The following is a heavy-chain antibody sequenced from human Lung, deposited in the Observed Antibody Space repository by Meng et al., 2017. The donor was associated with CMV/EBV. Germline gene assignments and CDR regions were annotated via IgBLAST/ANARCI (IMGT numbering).Heavy chain of an antibody. Sequence: SETLSLXXAISGDSVSGNSVAWHWIRQSPSRGLEWLGRTYYRSKWYNDYAVSVKSRITINPDTSKNQFSLQLKSVTPEDTAVYYCARGYSHRFDYWGQGTXVTVSS. D-gene: IGHD1-1*01. CDR1: GDSVSGNSVA. J-gene: IGHJ4*02. V-gene: IGHV6-1*01. CDR2: TYYRSKWYN. CDR3: ARGYSHRFDY.